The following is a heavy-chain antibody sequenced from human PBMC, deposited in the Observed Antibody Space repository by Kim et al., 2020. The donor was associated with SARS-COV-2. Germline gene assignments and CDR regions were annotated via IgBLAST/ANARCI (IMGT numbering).Heavy chain of an antibody. CDR2: INAGNGNT. CDR3: ARDRRNYGSGSYYNGYNWFDP. CDR1: GYTFTSYA. V-gene: IGHV1-3*01. D-gene: IGHD3-10*01. J-gene: IGHJ5*02. Sequence: ASVKVSCKASGYTFTSYAMHWVRQAPGQRLEWMGWINAGNGNTKYSQKFQGRVTITRDTSASTAYMELSSLRSEDTAVYYCARDRRNYGSGSYYNGYNWFDPWGQGTLVTVSS.